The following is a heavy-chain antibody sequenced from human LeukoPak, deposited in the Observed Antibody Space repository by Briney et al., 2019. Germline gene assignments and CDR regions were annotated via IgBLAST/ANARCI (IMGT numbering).Heavy chain of an antibody. Sequence: GGSLRLSCAASGFTFSSYSMNWVRQAPGKGLEWVSSISSSSSYIYYADSVKGRFTISRDNAKNSLYLQMNSLRAEDTAVYYCAGRRITIFGVVINDYWGQGTLVTVSS. CDR1: GFTFSSYS. CDR3: AGRRITIFGVVINDY. D-gene: IGHD3-3*01. V-gene: IGHV3-21*01. CDR2: ISSSSSYI. J-gene: IGHJ4*02.